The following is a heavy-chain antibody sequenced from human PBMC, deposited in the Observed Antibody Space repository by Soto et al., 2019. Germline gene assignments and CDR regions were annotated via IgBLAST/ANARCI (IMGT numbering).Heavy chain of an antibody. V-gene: IGHV4-30-4*01. D-gene: IGHD7-27*01. Sequence: PSETLSLTCTVSGGSISSGDYYWSWIRQPPGEGLEWIGYIFDSGTTYYNPSLRSQVTISLDTSKNHFSLTLSSVTAADTAVYYCARGPSGDKVHYWGQGALVTVSS. CDR1: GGSISSGDYY. CDR2: IFDSGTT. CDR3: ARGPSGDKVHY. J-gene: IGHJ4*02.